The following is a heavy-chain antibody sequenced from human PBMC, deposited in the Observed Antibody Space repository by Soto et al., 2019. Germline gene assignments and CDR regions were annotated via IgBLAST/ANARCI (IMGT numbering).Heavy chain of an antibody. CDR2: IWYDGSNK. CDR3: ARDGRIGIFGPYYYGMDV. D-gene: IGHD3-3*01. J-gene: IGHJ6*02. CDR1: GFTFSSYG. Sequence: GGSLRLSCAASGFTFSSYGMHWVRQAPGKGLEWVAVIWYDGSNKYYADSVKGRFTISRDNSKNTLYLEMNSLRAEDTAVYYCARDGRIGIFGPYYYGMDVWGQGTTVTVSS. V-gene: IGHV3-33*01.